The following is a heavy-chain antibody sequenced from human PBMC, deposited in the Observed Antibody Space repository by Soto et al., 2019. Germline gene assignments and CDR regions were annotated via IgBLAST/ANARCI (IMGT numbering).Heavy chain of an antibody. CDR2: IDWDDDK. V-gene: IGHV2-70*01. CDR1: GFSLSTSGMC. J-gene: IGHJ4*02. D-gene: IGHD6-19*01. CDR3: ARSPYSSGWYYFDY. Sequence: SGPTLVNPTQTLTLTCTFSGFSLSTSGMCVSWIRQPPGKALEWLALIDWDDDKYYSTSLKTRLTISKDTSKNQVVLTMTNMDPVDTATYYCARSPYSSGWYYFDYWGQGTLVTVLL.